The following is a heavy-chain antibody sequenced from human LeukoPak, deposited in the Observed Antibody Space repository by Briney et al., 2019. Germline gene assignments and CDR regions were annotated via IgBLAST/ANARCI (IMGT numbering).Heavy chain of an antibody. J-gene: IGHJ4*02. CDR3: ARLSVVDFWSGYYKVGTDPFDY. CDR1: GYSFTSYW. D-gene: IGHD3-3*01. Sequence: GESLKISCKGSGYSFTSYWIGWVRQMPGKGLEWMGIIYPGDSDTRYSPSFQGQVTIPADKSISTAYLQWSSLKASDTAMYYCARLSVVDFWSGYYKVGTDPFDYWGQGTLVTVSS. V-gene: IGHV5-51*01. CDR2: IYPGDSDT.